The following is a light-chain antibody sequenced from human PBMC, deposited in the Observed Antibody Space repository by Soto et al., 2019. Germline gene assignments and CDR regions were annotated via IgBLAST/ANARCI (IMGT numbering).Light chain of an antibody. CDR2: DAA. CDR1: QSISSY. Sequence: DIQMTQSPSSLSASVGDRVTITCRASQSISSYLNWYQQKPGKAPKLLIFDAASLQNGVPSMFSGRGSRTDFTLTITSLKTEDFATYDCQQTSSAPFTVGLGNKGDIK. V-gene: IGKV1-39*01. J-gene: IGKJ3*01. CDR3: QQTSSAPFT.